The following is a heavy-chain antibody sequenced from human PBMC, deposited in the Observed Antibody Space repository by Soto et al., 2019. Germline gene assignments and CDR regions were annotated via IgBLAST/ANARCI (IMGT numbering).Heavy chain of an antibody. V-gene: IGHV5-51*01. Sequence: GESRKISCQGSGYSFTSYWIGWVRQMPGKGLECMGIIYPGDSDTRYSPSFQGQVTISADKSISTAYLQWSSLKASDTAMYYFARRGSSGWFSGELDVWGQGTTVTVSS. CDR3: ARRGSSGWFSGELDV. CDR1: GYSFTSYW. CDR2: IYPGDSDT. J-gene: IGHJ6*02. D-gene: IGHD6-19*01.